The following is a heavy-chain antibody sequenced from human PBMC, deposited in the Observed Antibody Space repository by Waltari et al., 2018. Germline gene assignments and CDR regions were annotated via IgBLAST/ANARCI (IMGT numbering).Heavy chain of an antibody. D-gene: IGHD3-22*01. Sequence: QLQLQESGPGLVKPSETLSLTCTVSGGSISSSSYYWGWIRQPPGKGLEWIGSIYYSGSTYYNPSLRSRVTMSAETSKNQFSLKLSSVTAADTAVYYCARHGGDRWLYNSRTPTHIDYWGQGILVTVSS. J-gene: IGHJ4*02. CDR2: IYYSGST. CDR1: GGSISSSSYY. CDR3: ARHGGDRWLYNSRTPTHIDY. V-gene: IGHV4-39*01.